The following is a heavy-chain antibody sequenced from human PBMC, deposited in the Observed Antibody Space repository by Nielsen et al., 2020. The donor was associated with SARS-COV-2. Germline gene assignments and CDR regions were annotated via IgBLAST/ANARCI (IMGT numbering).Heavy chain of an antibody. Sequence: GESLKISCAASGFTVSSNYMSWVRQAPGKGLEWVSVIYSGGSTFYADSVKGRFTISRDNSKNTLYLQMNSLRAEDTAVYYCTRDPYSSSPDYWGQGTLVTVSS. J-gene: IGHJ4*02. D-gene: IGHD6-13*01. V-gene: IGHV3-53*01. CDR1: GFTVSSNY. CDR3: TRDPYSSSPDY. CDR2: IYSGGST.